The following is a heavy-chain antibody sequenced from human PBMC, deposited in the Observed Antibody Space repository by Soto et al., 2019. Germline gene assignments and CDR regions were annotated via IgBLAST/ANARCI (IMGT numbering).Heavy chain of an antibody. CDR3: GTPARLFGAASAVAAY. CDR1: GGTFINSA. D-gene: IGHD3-3*01. V-gene: IGHV1-69*18. Sequence: QVQLVQSGAVLTTPGSSVKVSCKGSGGTFINSAITWVRQAPRQGLEWVGMIIPLFGTTNSAPKFRGRLTPEAEATRSTAVMELSRRRPNATAVSYCGTPARLFGAASAVAAYWGQGTGVNVSS. CDR2: IIPLFGTT. J-gene: IGHJ4*02.